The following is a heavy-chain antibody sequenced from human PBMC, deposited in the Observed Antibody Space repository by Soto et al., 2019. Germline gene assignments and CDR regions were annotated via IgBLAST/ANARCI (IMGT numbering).Heavy chain of an antibody. CDR3: ARLRIRYFDGVDV. J-gene: IGHJ6*02. Sequence: PGASLKISCKGSGYSFTSYWIGWVRQMPGKGLEWMGIIYPGDSDTRYSPSFQGQVTISADKSISTAYLQWSSLKASDTAMYYCARLRIRYFDGVDVWGQGTTVTVSS. CDR2: IYPGDSDT. D-gene: IGHD3-9*01. V-gene: IGHV5-51*01. CDR1: GYSFTSYW.